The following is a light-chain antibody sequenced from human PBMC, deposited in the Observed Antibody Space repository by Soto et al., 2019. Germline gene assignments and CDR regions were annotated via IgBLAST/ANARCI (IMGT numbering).Light chain of an antibody. J-gene: IGKJ4*01. CDR1: QSVHNF. CDR2: GAS. CDR3: RQYGRSLGFA. Sequence: EVVLTQSPATLSLSPGDRAALSCKASQSVHNFLAWYQQKPGQAPRLLIYGASNRATGIPDRFSGSGSGTDFTLTISRLGPEDFAVYYCRQYGRSLGFAVGGGTKVDIK. V-gene: IGKV3-20*01.